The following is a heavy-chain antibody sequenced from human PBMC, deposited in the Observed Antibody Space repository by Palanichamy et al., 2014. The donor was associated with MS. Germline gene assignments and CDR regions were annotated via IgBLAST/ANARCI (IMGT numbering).Heavy chain of an antibody. CDR2: VHDSGSI. J-gene: IGHJ4*02. Sequence: QVQLQESGTGMLKPLQTLSLTCTVSGGSISGLFCGWLRQPPGKGLEWIGYVHDSGSITYNPSLKSRVTISLDTSKNQFSLNVNSVTAADTAVYYCSKGAGWLIDYWGQGTLVTVSS. V-gene: IGHV4-59*11. CDR1: GGSISGLF. D-gene: IGHD6-19*01. CDR3: SKGAGWLIDY.